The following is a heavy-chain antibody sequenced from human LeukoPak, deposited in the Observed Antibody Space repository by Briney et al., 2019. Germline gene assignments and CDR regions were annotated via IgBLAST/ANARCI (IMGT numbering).Heavy chain of an antibody. CDR2: INHSGST. D-gene: IGHD1-26*01. V-gene: IGHV4-34*01. CDR3: ARGVVGATDYFDY. Sequence: PSETLSLTCAVYGGSFSGYYWSWIRQPPGKGLEWIGEINHSGSTNYNPSLKSRVTISVDTSKNQFSLKLSSATAADTAVYYCARGVVGATDYFDYWGQGTLVTVSS. CDR1: GGSFSGYY. J-gene: IGHJ4*02.